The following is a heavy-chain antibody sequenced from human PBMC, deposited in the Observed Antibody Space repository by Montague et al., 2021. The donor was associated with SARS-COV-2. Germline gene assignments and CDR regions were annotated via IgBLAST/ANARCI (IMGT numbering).Heavy chain of an antibody. Sequence: SLRLSCAASGFTFSSYEMHWVRQAPGKGLEWVSYISSSGSTIYYADSVKGRFTISRNNAKNSLYLQMNSLRAEDTAVYYCARADTAMVIYFDYWGQGTLVTVSS. CDR3: ARADTAMVIYFDY. J-gene: IGHJ4*02. V-gene: IGHV3-48*03. CDR2: ISSSGSTI. CDR1: GFTFSSYE. D-gene: IGHD5-18*01.